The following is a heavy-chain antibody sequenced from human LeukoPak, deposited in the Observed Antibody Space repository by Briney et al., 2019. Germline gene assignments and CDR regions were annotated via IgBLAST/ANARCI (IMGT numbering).Heavy chain of an antibody. V-gene: IGHV4-59*01. D-gene: IGHD3-3*01. J-gene: IGHJ4*02. Sequence: SETLSLTCTVSGGSISSYYWSWIRQSPGKGLEWIGYIYYSGSTNYNPSLKSRVTISVDTSKNQFSLKLSSVTAADTAVYYCARDRGYDFWSGYFNLGYFDYWGQGTLVTVSS. CDR2: IYYSGST. CDR3: ARDRGYDFWSGYFNLGYFDY. CDR1: GGSISSYY.